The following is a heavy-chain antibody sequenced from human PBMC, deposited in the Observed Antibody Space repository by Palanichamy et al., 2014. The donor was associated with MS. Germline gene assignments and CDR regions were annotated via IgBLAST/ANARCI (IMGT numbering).Heavy chain of an antibody. J-gene: IGHJ5*02. V-gene: IGHV4-59*01. CDR1: GGSISSYY. Sequence: QVQLQESGPGLVKPSETLSLTCTVSGGSISSYYWSWIRQPHGKGLEWIGYIYYSGSTNYNPSLKSRVTISVDTSKNQFSLKLSSVTAADTAVYYCARNRVWWFDPWGQGTLVTVSS. CDR2: IYYSGST. D-gene: IGHD3-16*01. CDR3: ARNRVWWFDP.